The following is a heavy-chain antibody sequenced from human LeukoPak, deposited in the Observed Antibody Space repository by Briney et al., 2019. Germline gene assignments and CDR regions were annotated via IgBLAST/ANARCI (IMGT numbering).Heavy chain of an antibody. Sequence: SETLSLTCAVYGGSFSGHYWSWIRQPPGKGLEWIGEINHSGSTNYNPSLKSRVTISVDTSKNQFSLKLSSVTAADTAVYYCARGHDYGGNSRIGYWGQGTLVTVSS. J-gene: IGHJ4*02. V-gene: IGHV4-34*01. CDR2: INHSGST. CDR3: ARGHDYGGNSRIGY. D-gene: IGHD4-23*01. CDR1: GGSFSGHY.